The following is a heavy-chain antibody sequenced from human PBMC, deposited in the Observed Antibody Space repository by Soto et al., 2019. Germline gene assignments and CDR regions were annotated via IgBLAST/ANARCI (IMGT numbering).Heavy chain of an antibody. CDR2: IYCRGNT. CDR1: HVSVSSDPFY. CDR3: ARSGYGSSDFDH. Sequence: TLTLTCTVSHVSVSSDPFYWTWTRQHPGEGLEWIGYIYCRGNTYYRPSLKSRVSISIDTSQNQFSLRLNSVTAADTAVYYCARSGYGSSDFDHWGQGTLVTVSS. V-gene: IGHV4-31*03. J-gene: IGHJ4*01. D-gene: IGHD6-13*01.